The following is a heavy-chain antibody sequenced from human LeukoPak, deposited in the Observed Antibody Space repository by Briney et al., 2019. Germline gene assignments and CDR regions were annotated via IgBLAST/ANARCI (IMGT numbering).Heavy chain of an antibody. CDR1: EFTLSSYW. CDR2: IKQDGSKK. Sequence: GGSLRLSCAASEFTLSSYWMSWVRQAPGKGLEWVANIKQDGSKKYYVDSVKGRFTISRDNAKNSLYLQMNSLRAEDTAVYYCASGLGWLVDNWGQGTLVTVPS. CDR3: ASGLGWLVDN. J-gene: IGHJ4*02. D-gene: IGHD6-19*01. V-gene: IGHV3-7*01.